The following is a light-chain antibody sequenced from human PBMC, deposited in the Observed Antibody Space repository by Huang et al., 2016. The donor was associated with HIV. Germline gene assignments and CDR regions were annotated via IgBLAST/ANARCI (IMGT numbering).Light chain of an antibody. V-gene: IGKV3D-15*01. Sequence: EIVMTQSPATLSVSPGERATLSCRASQGVSNNIAWYQQKPGQTHRLLIHGASTRATGIAAKCSGRGSGTDFTLTITSLQPEDSAVYYCQHYNNWPPWTFGPGTQVEI. CDR3: QHYNNWPPWT. J-gene: IGKJ1*01. CDR2: GAS. CDR1: QGVSNN.